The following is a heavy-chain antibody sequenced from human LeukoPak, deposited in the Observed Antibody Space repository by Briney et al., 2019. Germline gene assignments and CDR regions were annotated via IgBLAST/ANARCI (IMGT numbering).Heavy chain of an antibody. J-gene: IGHJ1*01. CDR1: GLTVSSNY. Sequence: PGGSLRLSCAASGLTVSSNYMSWVRQAPGKGLAWGSVIYSGGSTYYADSVKGRFTISRDNSKNTLYLQMNSLRAEDTAVYYCARVVRDSGSYYSYFQHWGQGTLVTVSS. CDR3: ARVVRDSGSYYSYFQH. D-gene: IGHD1-26*01. CDR2: IYSGGST. V-gene: IGHV3-66*01.